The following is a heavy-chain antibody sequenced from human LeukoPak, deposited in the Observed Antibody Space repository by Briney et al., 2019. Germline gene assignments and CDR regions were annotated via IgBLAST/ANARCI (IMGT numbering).Heavy chain of an antibody. CDR3: ASPRGSRGTYDFWSGYDNYFAP. Sequence: ASVKVSCKTSGYAFNSYGVSWVRQAPGQGPEWMGWISSYNGNTNYAKKLQGRLTLTTDTSTSIVYMELRSLRSDDTAIYYCASPRGSRGTYDFWSGYDNYFAPSGQATLVTVSS. J-gene: IGHJ5*02. V-gene: IGHV1-18*01. D-gene: IGHD3-3*01. CDR2: ISSYNGNT. CDR1: GYAFNSYG.